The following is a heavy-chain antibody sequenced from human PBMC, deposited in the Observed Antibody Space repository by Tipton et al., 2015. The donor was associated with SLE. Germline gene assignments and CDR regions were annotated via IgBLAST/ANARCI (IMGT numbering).Heavy chain of an antibody. J-gene: IGHJ4*02. D-gene: IGHD6-13*01. CDR1: GGSISSHY. Sequence: SLRLSCTVSGGSISSHYWSWIRQPPGKGLEWVSYISSSSSYIYYADSVKGRFTISRDNAKNSLYLQMNSLRAEDTAVYYCAGVAAAADYWGQGTLVTVSS. V-gene: IGHV3-11*06. CDR2: ISSSSSYI. CDR3: AGVAAAADY.